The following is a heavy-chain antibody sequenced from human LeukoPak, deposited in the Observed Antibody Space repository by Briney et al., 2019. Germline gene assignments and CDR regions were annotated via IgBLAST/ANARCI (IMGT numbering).Heavy chain of an antibody. J-gene: IGHJ6*04. CDR1: GGSFSGYY. Sequence: PSETLSLTCAVYGGSFSGYYWSWIRQPPGKGLEWIGEINHSGSTNYNPSLKSRVTISVDTSKNQFSLKLSSVTAADTAVHYCARVPLKGRYCSGGSCYLNFYYYYGMDVWGKGTTVTVSS. V-gene: IGHV4-34*01. D-gene: IGHD2-15*01. CDR3: ARVPLKGRYCSGGSCYLNFYYYYGMDV. CDR2: INHSGST.